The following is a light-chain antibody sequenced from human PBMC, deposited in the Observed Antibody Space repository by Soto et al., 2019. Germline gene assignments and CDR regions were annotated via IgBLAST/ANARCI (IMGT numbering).Light chain of an antibody. CDR1: QSVCSRC. CDR3: QAYGSTSWT. Sequence: ETVLTQSPGTLSLSPGERVTLSCGASQSVCSRCLAWYQQKPGQTPRLLIYGASCRATGIPDRFSGSGSVTDLTLTISRVEPEDFPVFYCQAYGSTSWTYGPGTKV. V-gene: IGKV3-20*01. J-gene: IGKJ1*01. CDR2: GAS.